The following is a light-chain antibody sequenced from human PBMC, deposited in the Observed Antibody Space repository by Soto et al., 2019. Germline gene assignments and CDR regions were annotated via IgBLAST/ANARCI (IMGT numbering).Light chain of an antibody. CDR2: AAS. V-gene: IGKV1-9*01. CDR1: QGISNY. Sequence: DIQLTQSPSFLSASVGDRVTITCRASQGISNYLAWYQQKPGKAPKVLIYAASTLQSGVPSRFSGSGSGTEFTLTISSLQAEDVAVYYCQQYLGLPRTFGQGTKVDIK. J-gene: IGKJ1*01. CDR3: QQYLGLPRT.